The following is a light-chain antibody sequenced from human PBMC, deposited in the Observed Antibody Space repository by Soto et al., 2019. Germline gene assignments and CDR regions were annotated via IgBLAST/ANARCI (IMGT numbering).Light chain of an antibody. CDR1: SSDVGGYNY. Sequence: QSVLTQPPSASGSPGQSVTISCTGTSSDVGGYNYVSWYQQHPGKAPKLMIYEVSKRPSGVPDRFSGSKSGNTASLTVSGLQAEDEADYYSSSYAGSHNPCYVFGTGTKVTVL. CDR2: EVS. J-gene: IGLJ1*01. V-gene: IGLV2-8*01. CDR3: SSYAGSHNPCYV.